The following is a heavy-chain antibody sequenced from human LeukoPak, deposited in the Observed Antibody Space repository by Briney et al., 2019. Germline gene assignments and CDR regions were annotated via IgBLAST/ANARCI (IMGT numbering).Heavy chain of an antibody. D-gene: IGHD3-22*01. CDR1: GYTFTSYG. Sequence: GASVKVSCKASGYTFTSYGFSWVRQAPGQGLGWVGLISAYNGNTNYAQKLQGRVTMTTDTSTRTAYMELRSLRSDDTAVYYCARPYDSSDPWGAFDIWGQGTMVTVSS. CDR2: ISAYNGNT. J-gene: IGHJ3*02. V-gene: IGHV1-18*01. CDR3: ARPYDSSDPWGAFDI.